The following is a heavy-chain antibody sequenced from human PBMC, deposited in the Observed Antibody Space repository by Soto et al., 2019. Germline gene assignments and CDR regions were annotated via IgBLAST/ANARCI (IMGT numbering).Heavy chain of an antibody. Sequence: XRLSCAASGFPFSTNWMHWVRQAPGKGLVWVSRINSDGSSTSYADSVKGRFTISRDNAKNTLYLQMNSLRAEDTAEYYRARGVDDILXXXXXXXXXXXXXXXXXXXXXFLPXQYVAFDIWGXRTMVTVSS. J-gene: IGHJ3*02. CDR1: GFPFSTNW. D-gene: IGHD3-9*01. CDR3: ARGVDDILXXXXXXXXXXXXXXXXXXXXXFLPXQYVAFDI. CDR2: INSDGSST. V-gene: IGHV3-74*01.